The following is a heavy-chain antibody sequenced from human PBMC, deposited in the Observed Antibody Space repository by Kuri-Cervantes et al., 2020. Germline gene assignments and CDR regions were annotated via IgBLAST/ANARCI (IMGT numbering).Heavy chain of an antibody. V-gene: IGHV3-33*01. CDR2: IWYDGTNK. CDR1: GFTFGGHG. J-gene: IGHJ6*02. CDR3: ARNGARYGGYAQAIYGMDV. Sequence: GESLKISCAGSGFTFGGHGFHWVRQAPGGGLEWVALIWYDGTNKYYADSVKGRFTISRDNSKNTLYLQMNSLRAEDTAVYYCARNGARYGGYAQAIYGMDVWGQGTTVTVSS. D-gene: IGHD5-12*01.